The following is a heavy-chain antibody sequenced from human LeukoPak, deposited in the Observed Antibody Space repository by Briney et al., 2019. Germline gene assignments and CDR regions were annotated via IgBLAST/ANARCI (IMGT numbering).Heavy chain of an antibody. V-gene: IGHV1-18*01. CDR2: ISAYNGNT. CDR3: ARDPFDSSGYGAFDI. J-gene: IGHJ3*02. D-gene: IGHD3-22*01. Sequence: GASVKVSCKASGYTFTSYGISWVRQAPGQGLEWMGWISAYNGNTNYAQKLQGRVTMTTDTSTSTAYTELRSLRSHDTAVYYCARDPFDSSGYGAFDIWGQGTMVTVSS. CDR1: GYTFTSYG.